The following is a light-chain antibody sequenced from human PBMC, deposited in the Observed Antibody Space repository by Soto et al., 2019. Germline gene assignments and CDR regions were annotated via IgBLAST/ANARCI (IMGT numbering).Light chain of an antibody. J-gene: IGLJ1*01. CDR2: DVS. CDR3: SSYTSRAYV. CDR1: SSDVGGYKY. Sequence: QSVLTQPASVSGSPGQSITISCTGTSSDVGGYKYVSWYQLHPGRVPKVIIHDVSNRPSGVSNRFSGSKSGDTASLTISGLQPEDEADYYCSSYTSRAYVFGTGTKLTVL. V-gene: IGLV2-14*03.